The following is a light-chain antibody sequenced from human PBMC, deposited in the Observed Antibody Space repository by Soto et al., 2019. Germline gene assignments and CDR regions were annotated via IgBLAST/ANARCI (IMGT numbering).Light chain of an antibody. V-gene: IGLV2-14*01. CDR3: SSYTSSSPVV. CDR1: NSDVGGYDY. CDR2: DVS. J-gene: IGLJ2*01. Sequence: QSALTQPASVSGSPGQSITISCTETNSDVGGYDYVSWYQQHPGKAPKLMIFDVSDRPSGVSNRFSGSKSGNTASLTISGLQAEDEADYYCSSYTSSSPVVFGGGTKVTVL.